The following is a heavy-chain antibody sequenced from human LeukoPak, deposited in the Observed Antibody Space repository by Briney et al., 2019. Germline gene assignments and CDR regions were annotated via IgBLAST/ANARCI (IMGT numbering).Heavy chain of an antibody. CDR3: ATRQYDSSGYYSAEYFQH. D-gene: IGHD3-22*01. Sequence: ASVKVSCKASGYTFTRNGICWVRQAPGQGLEWMGWISGYNGNTKYAQKFQSRVTMTTDTSTSTAYMELKSLRSDDTAVYYCATRQYDSSGYYSAEYFQHWGQGTLVTVSS. V-gene: IGHV1-18*01. CDR2: ISGYNGNT. J-gene: IGHJ1*01. CDR1: GYTFTRNG.